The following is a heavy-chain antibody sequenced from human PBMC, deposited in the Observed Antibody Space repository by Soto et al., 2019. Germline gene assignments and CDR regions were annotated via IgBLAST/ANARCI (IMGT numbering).Heavy chain of an antibody. CDR2: IYYSGST. CDR3: ARRYGGNFDY. Sequence: QVQLQESGPGLVKPSETLSLTCTVSGGSINSYYWSWIRQPPGKGLEWIGYIYYSGSTNYNPSLKSRVTIAVDTSKNRFSRKLSSVTAADTAVYYCARRYGGNFDYWGQGTLVTVSS. CDR1: GGSINSYY. J-gene: IGHJ4*02. V-gene: IGHV4-59*01. D-gene: IGHD1-26*01.